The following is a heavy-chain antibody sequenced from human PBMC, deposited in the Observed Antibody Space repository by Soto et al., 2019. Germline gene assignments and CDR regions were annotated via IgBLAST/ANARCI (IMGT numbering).Heavy chain of an antibody. D-gene: IGHD3-10*01. Sequence: EVQLLESGGGLVQPGGSLRLSCAASGFTFSSYAMSWVRQAPGKGLEWVSAISGSGGSTYYADSVKGRFTISRDNSKNTLYLQMISLRAEDTAVYYCASETMVRGGTFDYWGQGTLVTVSS. CDR3: ASETMVRGGTFDY. V-gene: IGHV3-23*01. CDR1: GFTFSSYA. J-gene: IGHJ4*02. CDR2: ISGSGGST.